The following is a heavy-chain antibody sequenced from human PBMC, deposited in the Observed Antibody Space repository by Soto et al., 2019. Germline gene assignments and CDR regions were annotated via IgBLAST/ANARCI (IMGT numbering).Heavy chain of an antibody. D-gene: IGHD6-19*01. CDR3: ARRHLAVAVSPWFDP. V-gene: IGHV2-26*01. Sequence: QVTLKESGPVLVNPTETLTVRFTVSGLSITDSEMGVSWIRQPPGQPLEWLAHIDSSGEKSYRTFLKSRLAISKDTSKSQILLTMTNMDPADKATYYCARRHLAVAVSPWFDPWGQGIPVTVSS. J-gene: IGHJ5*02. CDR1: GLSITDSEMG. CDR2: IDSSGEK.